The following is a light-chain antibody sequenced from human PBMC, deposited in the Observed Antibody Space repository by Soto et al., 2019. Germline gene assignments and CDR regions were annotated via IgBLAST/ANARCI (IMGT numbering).Light chain of an antibody. CDR2: WAS. CDR1: QSVLYSSNNKNY. V-gene: IGKV4-1*01. J-gene: IGKJ5*01. CDR3: QQYYNTPIT. Sequence: DIVMTQSPDSLAVSLGERATINCKSSQSVLYSSNNKNYLVWYQQKPGQPPKLLIYWASTRESGVPDRFSGSGSGTDFTLTISSLQAEDVAVYYCQQYYNTPITFGQGTRLEMK.